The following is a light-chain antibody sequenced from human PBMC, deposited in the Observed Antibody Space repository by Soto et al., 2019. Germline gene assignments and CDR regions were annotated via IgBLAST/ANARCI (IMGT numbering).Light chain of an antibody. Sequence: DLQMTQSPSTLSASVGARVTITCRASQSISSWLAWYQQKPGKAPKLLIYKASSLESGVPSRFSGSGSGTELTLTISSLQPDDGETYYGQQYNSYSEAFGQGTKVDIK. CDR1: QSISSW. CDR3: QQYNSYSEA. CDR2: KAS. J-gene: IGKJ1*01. V-gene: IGKV1-5*03.